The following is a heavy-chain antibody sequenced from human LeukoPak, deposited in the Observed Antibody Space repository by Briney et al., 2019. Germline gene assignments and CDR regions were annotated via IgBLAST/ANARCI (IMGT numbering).Heavy chain of an antibody. CDR3: AKDKGDGGYYYYYGTDV. CDR2: ISWNSGSI. Sequence: GGSLRLSCAASGFTFDDYAMHWVRQAPGKGLEWVSGISWNSGSIGYADSVKGRFTISRDNAKNSLYLQMNSLRAEDTALYYCAKDKGDGGYYYYYGTDVWGQGTTVTVSS. D-gene: IGHD3-16*01. CDR1: GFTFDDYA. V-gene: IGHV3-9*01. J-gene: IGHJ6*02.